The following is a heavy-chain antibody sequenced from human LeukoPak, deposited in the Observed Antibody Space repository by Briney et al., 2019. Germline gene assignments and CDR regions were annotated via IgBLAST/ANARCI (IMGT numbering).Heavy chain of an antibody. CDR3: VRIVVVITTSAFDI. CDR1: GFTFSNFD. D-gene: IGHD3-22*01. Sequence: GGSLRLSCAASGFTFSNFDFIWVRQAPGKGLEWVSYISSSGSTIYYADSVKGRFTISKDNAKDSLFLQMNSLRAEDTAVYYCVRIVVVITTSAFDIWGQGTMVTVSS. J-gene: IGHJ3*02. V-gene: IGHV3-48*03. CDR2: ISSSGSTI.